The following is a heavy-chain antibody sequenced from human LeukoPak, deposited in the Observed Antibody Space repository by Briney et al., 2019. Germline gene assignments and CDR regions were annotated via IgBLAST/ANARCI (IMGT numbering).Heavy chain of an antibody. CDR1: GYTFTGSY. V-gene: IGHV1-2*03. CDR2: INPNSGDA. Sequence: GASVKVSCKASGYTFTGSYMHWVLQAPGQGLEWMGWINPNSGDANSAQKFQGRVTMTRDTSINTAYMELSRLRSDDTAVYYCARVGEWELKEYFQHWGQGTLVTVSS. J-gene: IGHJ1*01. D-gene: IGHD1-26*01. CDR3: ARVGEWELKEYFQH.